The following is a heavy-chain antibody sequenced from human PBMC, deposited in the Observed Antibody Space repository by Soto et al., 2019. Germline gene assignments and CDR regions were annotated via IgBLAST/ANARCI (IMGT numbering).Heavy chain of an antibody. J-gene: IGHJ4*02. V-gene: IGHV4-31*03. D-gene: IGHD2-15*01. CDR1: GSSVGSGGYS. Sequence: ARPCTGSGSSVGSGGYSWSWTRQNPGQGLEWIGYIYYSGSTYYNPSLKSRVTISVDTSKNQFSLKLSSVTAADTAVYYCARDIGYCSGGSCYGHFAYSGQGTLVTVS. CDR2: IYYSGST. CDR3: ARDIGYCSGGSCYGHFAY.